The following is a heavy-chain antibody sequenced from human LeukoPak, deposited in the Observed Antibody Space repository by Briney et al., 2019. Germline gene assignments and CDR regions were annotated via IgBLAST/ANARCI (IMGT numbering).Heavy chain of an antibody. J-gene: IGHJ5*02. CDR1: GFTFSSYW. Sequence: PGGSLRLSCAASGFTFSSYWMSWVRQAPGKGLEWVANIKRDGSEKYYVDSVKGRFTISRDNAKNSLYLQMNSLRAEDTAVYYCARDLVAGYYDSSGYYFGEYNWFDPWGQGTLVTVSS. V-gene: IGHV3-7*01. CDR2: IKRDGSEK. D-gene: IGHD3-22*01. CDR3: ARDLVAGYYDSSGYYFGEYNWFDP.